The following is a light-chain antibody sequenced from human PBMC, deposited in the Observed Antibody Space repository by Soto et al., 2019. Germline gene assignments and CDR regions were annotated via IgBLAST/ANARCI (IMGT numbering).Light chain of an antibody. CDR2: GAS. CDR3: HQYGSSPQT. V-gene: IGKV3-20*01. Sequence: EIVLTQSPVIVSLSPGERATLSCRASQSFISSYLAWYQQKPGQAPRLLIYGASSRATGIPDRFTGSGSGTDSTLTISRLEPEDFAVFYCHQYGSSPQTFGQGTKVDI. J-gene: IGKJ1*01. CDR1: QSFISSY.